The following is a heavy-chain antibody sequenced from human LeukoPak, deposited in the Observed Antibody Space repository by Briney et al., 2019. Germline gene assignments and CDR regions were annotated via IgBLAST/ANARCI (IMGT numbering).Heavy chain of an antibody. Sequence: PGGSLRLSCAASEFTFSSYSMNWVRQAPGKGLEWVSYITNSGNSKSYADSVKGRFTISRDNAKNSLYLQMNSLRAEDTAVYYCARWAPGQLVNGNYYYYGMDVWGQGTTVTVSS. D-gene: IGHD6-13*01. V-gene: IGHV3-48*04. CDR3: ARWAPGQLVNGNYYYYGMDV. CDR2: ITNSGNSK. J-gene: IGHJ6*02. CDR1: EFTFSSYS.